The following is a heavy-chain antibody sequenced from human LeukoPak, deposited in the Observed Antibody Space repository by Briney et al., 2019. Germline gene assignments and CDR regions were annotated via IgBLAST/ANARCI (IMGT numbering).Heavy chain of an antibody. J-gene: IGHJ4*02. CDR1: GFTFSSYA. D-gene: IGHD5-24*01. CDR3: AKSRGWLQIWDH. Sequence: GGSLRLSCAASGFTFSSYAMSWVRQAPGKGLEWVSGISGSGGSTYYADSVKGRFTISRDNSKNTLYLQMNSLRAEDTAVYYCAKSRGWLQIWDHWGQGTLVTVSS. CDR2: ISGSGGST. V-gene: IGHV3-23*01.